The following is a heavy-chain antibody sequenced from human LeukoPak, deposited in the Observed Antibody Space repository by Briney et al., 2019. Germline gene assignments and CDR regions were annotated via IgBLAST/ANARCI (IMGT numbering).Heavy chain of an antibody. J-gene: IGHJ4*02. Sequence: AASVKVSCKASGYTFTSYYMHWVRQAPGQGLEWMGIINPSGGSTSYAQKFQGRVTMTRDMSTSTVYLELSSLRSEDTAVYYCARDLRSDYYDSSGYFDYWGQGTLVTVSS. CDR1: GYTFTSYY. CDR2: INPSGGST. D-gene: IGHD3-22*01. V-gene: IGHV1-46*01. CDR3: ARDLRSDYYDSSGYFDY.